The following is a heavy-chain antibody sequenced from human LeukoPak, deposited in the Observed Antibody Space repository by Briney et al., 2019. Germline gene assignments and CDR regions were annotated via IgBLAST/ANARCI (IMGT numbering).Heavy chain of an antibody. J-gene: IGHJ1*01. CDR1: GFTFSDYY. CDR3: AKDHLMSEYFQH. CDR2: ISSSGSTI. D-gene: IGHD3-10*02. V-gene: IGHV3-11*04. Sequence: GGSLRLSCAASGFTFSDYYMSWIRQAPGKGLEWVSYISSSGSTIYYADSVKGRFTISRDNSKNTLYLQMNSLRAEDTAVYYCAKDHLMSEYFQHWGQGTLVTVSS.